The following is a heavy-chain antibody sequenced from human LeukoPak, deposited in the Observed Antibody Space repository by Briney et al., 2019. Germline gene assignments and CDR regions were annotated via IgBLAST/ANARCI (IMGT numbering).Heavy chain of an antibody. CDR1: GDSVSSNSSA. CDR3: AREDSSGYYSAFDY. Sequence: SQTLSLTFAISGDSVSSNSSAWNWIRQSPSRGLEWLGRTYYRSKWYNDYALSVKSRITINPDTSKNQFSLQLNSVTPEDTAVYYCAREDSSGYYSAFDYWGQGTLVTVSS. D-gene: IGHD3-22*01. J-gene: IGHJ4*02. V-gene: IGHV6-1*01. CDR2: TYYRSKWYN.